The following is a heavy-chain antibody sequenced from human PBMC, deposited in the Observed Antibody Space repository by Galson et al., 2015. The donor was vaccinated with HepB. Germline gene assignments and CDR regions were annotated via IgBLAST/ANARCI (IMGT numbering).Heavy chain of an antibody. CDR2: ISWSGGST. CDR1: GFNFNSYA. CDR3: AKGRRQPYCYVDL. V-gene: IGHV3-23*01. Sequence: SLRLSCAASGFNFNSYAMSWVRQAPGKGLEWVSAISWSGGSTYYADSVKGRFTISRDNSKNTLYLQMNRLRAEDTAAYYCAKGRRQPYCYVDLWGRGTLCSVSP. J-gene: IGHJ2*01. D-gene: IGHD1-14*01.